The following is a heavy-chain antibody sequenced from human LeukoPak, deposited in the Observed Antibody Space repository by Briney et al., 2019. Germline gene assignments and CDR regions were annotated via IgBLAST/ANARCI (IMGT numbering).Heavy chain of an antibody. J-gene: IGHJ4*02. CDR1: GCTFSSYS. CDR2: ISSSSSYI. Sequence: PGGSLRLSCAASGCTFSSYSMNRVREAPGKGLEWVSSISSSSSYIYYADSVKGRFTISRDNAKNSLYLQMNSLRAEDTAVYYCAGHANWTHLLFVYWGQGTLVTVSS. CDR3: AGHANWTHLLFVY. V-gene: IGHV3-21*01. D-gene: IGHD1-1*01.